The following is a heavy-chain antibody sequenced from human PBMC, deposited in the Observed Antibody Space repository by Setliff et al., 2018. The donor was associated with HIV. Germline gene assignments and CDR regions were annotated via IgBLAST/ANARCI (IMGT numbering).Heavy chain of an antibody. CDR2: IYHSGST. D-gene: IGHD3-3*01. V-gene: IGHV4-38-2*02. CDR3: ARTSYNFWGGPDS. CDR1: GDFFSSDYY. Sequence: PSETLSLTCTVSGDFFSSDYYWGWIRQSPGKGLEWIGSIYHSGSTYYNPSLKSRVIMSVDTSKNRFSLRLSSVSAADTAVYYCARTSYNFWGGPDSWGQGTLVTVSS. J-gene: IGHJ4*02.